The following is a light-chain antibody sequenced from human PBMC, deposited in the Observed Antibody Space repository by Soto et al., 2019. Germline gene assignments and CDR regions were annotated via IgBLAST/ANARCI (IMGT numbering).Light chain of an antibody. Sequence: DIPLTQSPSFLSASVGDRVAITCRASQGISSFLAWYQQKPGKAPGLLIYDASTLQSGVPSRFSGSGSGTEFTLTISSLQPEDFATYYCQQLDSYPITFGQGTRLEIK. CDR3: QQLDSYPIT. V-gene: IGKV1-9*01. J-gene: IGKJ5*01. CDR1: QGISSF. CDR2: DAS.